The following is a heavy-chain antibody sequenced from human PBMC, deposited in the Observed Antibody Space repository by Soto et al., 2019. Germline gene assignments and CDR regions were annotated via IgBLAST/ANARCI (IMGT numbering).Heavy chain of an antibody. CDR1: GGSVSSSSYY. D-gene: IGHD3-16*02. Sequence: SDSMSLSCIVSGGSVSSSSYYGGWIRQPPGKGLEWIGSIYYSGSTYDNPSLKSRVTISVDTSKNQISLNLSSVTAADTAVYYCAKTHYDYVWGSYRPDAFDIWGQGTMVTVSS. V-gene: IGHV4-39*01. J-gene: IGHJ3*02. CDR2: IYYSGST. CDR3: AKTHYDYVWGSYRPDAFDI.